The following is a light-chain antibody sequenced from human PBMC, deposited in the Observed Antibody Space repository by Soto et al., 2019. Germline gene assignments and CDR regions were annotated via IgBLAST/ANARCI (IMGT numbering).Light chain of an antibody. V-gene: IGLV9-49*01. Sequence: QPVLTQPPSASASLGASVTLTCTLSSGYSNYKVDWYQQRPGKGPRFVMRVGTGGIVGSKGDGIPDRFSVLGSGLNRYLTIENIQEEDESDYYCGADHGSGTYFVYVFGTGTKVTVL. CDR3: GADHGSGTYFVYV. CDR2: VGTGGIVG. CDR1: SGYSNYK. J-gene: IGLJ1*01.